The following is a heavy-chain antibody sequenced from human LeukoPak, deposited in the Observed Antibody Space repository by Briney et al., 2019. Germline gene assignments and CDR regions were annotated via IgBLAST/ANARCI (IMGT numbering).Heavy chain of an antibody. CDR2: IGGSADST. V-gene: IGHV3-23*01. CDR3: ATRMVYAGFDY. D-gene: IGHD2-8*01. Sequence: GGSLRLSCATSGFTFNNYAINWVRQAPGKGLVWVSAIGGSADSTSYADSVKGRFTISRDNSKNTVYLQMNSLRAEDTAVYYCATRMVYAGFDYWGQGALVTVSS. J-gene: IGHJ4*02. CDR1: GFTFNNYA.